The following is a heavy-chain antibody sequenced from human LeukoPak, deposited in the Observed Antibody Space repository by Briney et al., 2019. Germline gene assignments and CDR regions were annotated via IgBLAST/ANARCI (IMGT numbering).Heavy chain of an antibody. CDR3: ARVGYCSSTSCYSAGMDV. J-gene: IGHJ6*02. V-gene: IGHV4-30-4*01. CDR2: IYYSGST. Sequence: SETLSLTCTVSGSSISSGDYYWSWIRQPPGKGLEWIGYIYYSGSTYYNPSLKSRVTISVDTSKNQFSLKLSSVTAADTAVYYCARVGYCSSTSCYSAGMDVWGQGTTVTVSS. D-gene: IGHD2-2*01. CDR1: GSSISSGDYY.